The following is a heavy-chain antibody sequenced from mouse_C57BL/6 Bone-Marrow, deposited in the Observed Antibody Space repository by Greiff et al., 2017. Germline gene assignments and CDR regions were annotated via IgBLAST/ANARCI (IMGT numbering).Heavy chain of an antibody. CDR1: GYTFTSYW. Sequence: QVQLQQPGAELVKPGASVKMSCKASGYTFTSYWITWVKQRPGQGLEWIGDIYPGSGSTNYNEKFKSKATLTVDTSSSTAYMQLSSLTSEDSAVYYCARYPVVAYYFDYWGQGTTLTVSS. J-gene: IGHJ2*01. CDR2: IYPGSGST. D-gene: IGHD1-1*01. CDR3: ARYPVVAYYFDY. V-gene: IGHV1-55*01.